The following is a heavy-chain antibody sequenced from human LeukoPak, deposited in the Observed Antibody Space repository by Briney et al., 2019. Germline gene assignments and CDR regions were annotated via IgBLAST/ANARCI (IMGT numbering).Heavy chain of an antibody. CDR1: GFTFSSYA. CDR2: IDPSGASA. CDR3: ARDPTYYLRYGYFDF. Sequence: PGGSLRLSCGASGFTFSSYAMSWARQAPGKGLEWVSAIDPSGASAYYADSVKGRFTISRDNSKNTLYLQMNSLRAEDMAVYYCARDPTYYLRYGYFDFWGQGILVTVSS. D-gene: IGHD1-26*01. V-gene: IGHV3-23*01. J-gene: IGHJ4*02.